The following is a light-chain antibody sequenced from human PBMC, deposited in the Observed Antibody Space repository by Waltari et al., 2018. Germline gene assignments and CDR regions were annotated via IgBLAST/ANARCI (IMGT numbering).Light chain of an antibody. CDR2: EVK. V-gene: IGLV2-14*01. CDR3: DSYTSTSSLPYV. Sequence: QSALTQPASVSGSPGQSITISCIGTSSDVGGYKYVSWNQQYPGKAPKLIFYEVKNQPSGVSNRFSGSKSGNTASLTISGLQPEDEAAYFCDSYTSTSSLPYVFGTGTKVTVL. CDR1: SSDVGGYKY. J-gene: IGLJ1*01.